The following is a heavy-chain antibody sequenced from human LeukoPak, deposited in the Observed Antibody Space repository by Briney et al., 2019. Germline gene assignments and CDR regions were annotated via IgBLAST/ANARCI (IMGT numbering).Heavy chain of an antibody. V-gene: IGHV3-33*06. D-gene: IGHD3-16*01. Sequence: GGSLRLSCAAAGFTFSSYGMHWVRQAPGKGLEWVGVIWFDGTNRYYADAVKGRFTIYRDNSKNAVDVQLNSLRAADTAVYYCAKFRGSEKTVIDCWGQGTLVTVSS. CDR1: GFTFSSYG. CDR3: AKFRGSEKTVIDC. J-gene: IGHJ4*02. CDR2: IWFDGTNR.